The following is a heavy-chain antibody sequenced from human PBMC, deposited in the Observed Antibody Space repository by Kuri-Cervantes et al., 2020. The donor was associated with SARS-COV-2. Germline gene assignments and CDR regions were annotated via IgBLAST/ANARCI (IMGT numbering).Heavy chain of an antibody. J-gene: IGHJ5*02. D-gene: IGHD4/OR15-4a*01. V-gene: IGHV4-59*11. CDR3: ARDPNANHNNWFGP. Sequence: ESLKISCTVSGGSISSHYWSWIRQPSGKGLEWIGYIYYSGSTNYNPSLKSRVTISVDTSKNQFSLKLSSVTAADTAVYYCARDPNANHNNWFGPWGQGTLVTVSS. CDR1: GGSISSHY. CDR2: IYYSGST.